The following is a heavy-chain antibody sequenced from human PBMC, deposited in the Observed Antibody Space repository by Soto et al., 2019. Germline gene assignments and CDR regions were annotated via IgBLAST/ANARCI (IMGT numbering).Heavy chain of an antibody. Sequence: GGSLRLSCAASGFTFDDYAMHWVRQAPGKGLEWVSGISWNSGSIGYADSVKGRFTISRDNAKNSLYLQMNSLRAEDTALYYCAKPGGSYCSGGSCYEDDAFDIWGQGTMVTVSS. V-gene: IGHV3-9*01. CDR2: ISWNSGSI. CDR3: AKPGGSYCSGGSCYEDDAFDI. D-gene: IGHD2-15*01. CDR1: GFTFDDYA. J-gene: IGHJ3*02.